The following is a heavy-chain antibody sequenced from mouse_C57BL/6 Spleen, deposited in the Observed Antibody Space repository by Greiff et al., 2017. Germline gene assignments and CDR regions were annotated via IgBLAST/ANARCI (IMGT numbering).Heavy chain of an antibody. V-gene: IGHV1-18*01. CDR2: INPNNGGT. J-gene: IGHJ1*03. CDR1: GYTFTDYN. Sequence: VQLKESGPELVKPGASVKIPCKASGYTFTDYNMDWVKQSHGKSLEWIGDINPNNGGTIYNQKFKGKATLTVDKSSSTAYMELRSLTSEDTAVYYCARGLLRRYFDVWGTGTTVTVSS. D-gene: IGHD2-3*01. CDR3: ARGLLRRYFDV.